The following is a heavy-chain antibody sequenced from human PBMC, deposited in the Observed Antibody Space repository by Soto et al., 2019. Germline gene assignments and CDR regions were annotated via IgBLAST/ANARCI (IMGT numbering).Heavy chain of an antibody. D-gene: IGHD3-10*01. J-gene: IGHJ6*02. CDR2: INTKFGDT. CDR3: ARNMDYFYGPGSGNGHGV. Sequence: QVQLVQSGAEVKEPGDSVRVSCEASGYTFTAYYIHWVRQVRGQGLEWMGWINTKFGDTTYAQDFQGRVTMTRDMSISTVYMELSRLTSDDTAIYYCARNMDYFYGPGSGNGHGVWGQGTTVTVFS. CDR1: GYTFTAYY. V-gene: IGHV1-2*02.